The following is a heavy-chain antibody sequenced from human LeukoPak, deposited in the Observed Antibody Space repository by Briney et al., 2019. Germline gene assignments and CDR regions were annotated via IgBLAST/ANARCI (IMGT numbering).Heavy chain of an antibody. Sequence: SETLSLTCTVSGGSISSYYWSWIRQPPGKGLEWIGYIYYSGSTNCNPSLKSRVTISVDTSKNQFSLKLSSGTAADTAVYYCARSGGLGDAFDIWGQGTMVTVSS. V-gene: IGHV4-59*01. CDR1: GGSISSYY. J-gene: IGHJ3*02. CDR3: ARSGGLGDAFDI. D-gene: IGHD3-10*01. CDR2: IYYSGST.